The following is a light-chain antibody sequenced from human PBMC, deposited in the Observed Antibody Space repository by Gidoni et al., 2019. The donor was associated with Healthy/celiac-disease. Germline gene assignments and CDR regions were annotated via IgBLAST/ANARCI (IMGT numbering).Light chain of an antibody. CDR1: SSDVGGYNL. Sequence: QSALTQPASVSGSPGQSIPISCTGTSSDVGGYNLVSWYQQHPGKAPKRMIYEVSKRPSGVSNRFSGSKSGNTASLTISGLQADDEADYYCCSYAGSSTPYVFGTGTKVTVL. J-gene: IGLJ1*01. CDR2: EVS. CDR3: CSYAGSSTPYV. V-gene: IGLV2-23*02.